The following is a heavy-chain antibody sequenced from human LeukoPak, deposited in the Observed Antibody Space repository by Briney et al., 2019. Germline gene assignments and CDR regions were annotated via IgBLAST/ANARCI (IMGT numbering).Heavy chain of an antibody. CDR3: ARDTLDSSGWIDY. Sequence: SETLSLTCTVSGGSISSYYWSWIRQPPGKGLEWIGYIYYSGSTNYNPSLKSRVTISVDTSKNQFSLKLSSVTAADTAVYYCARDTLDSSGWIDYWGQGTLVTVSS. CDR1: GGSISSYY. J-gene: IGHJ4*02. V-gene: IGHV4-59*01. CDR2: IYYSGST. D-gene: IGHD6-19*01.